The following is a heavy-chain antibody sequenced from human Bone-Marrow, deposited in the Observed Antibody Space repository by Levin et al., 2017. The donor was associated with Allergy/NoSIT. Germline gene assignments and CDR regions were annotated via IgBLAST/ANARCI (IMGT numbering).Heavy chain of an antibody. J-gene: IGHJ4*02. CDR1: GGSFSGYY. Sequence: SETLSLTCAVYGGSFSGYYWSWIRQPPGKGLEWIGEINHSGSTNYNPSLKSRVTISVDTSKNQFSLKLSSVTAADTAVYYCARSCLYCSGGSCYSGGRLDYWGQGTLVTVSS. D-gene: IGHD2-15*01. CDR2: INHSGST. CDR3: ARSCLYCSGGSCYSGGRLDY. V-gene: IGHV4-34*01.